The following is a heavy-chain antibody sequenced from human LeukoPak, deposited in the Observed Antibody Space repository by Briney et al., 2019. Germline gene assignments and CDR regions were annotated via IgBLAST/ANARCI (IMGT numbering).Heavy chain of an antibody. V-gene: IGHV3-30-3*01. CDR3: ARDGDGDYVFDY. J-gene: IGHJ4*02. CDR2: ISYDGSNK. Sequence: GGSLRLSCAASGFTFSSYAMHWVRQAPGKGLEWVAVISYDGSNKYYADSVKGRFTISRDNSKNTLYLQMNSLRAEDTAVYYCARDGDGDYVFDYWGQGTLVPVSS. D-gene: IGHD4-17*01. CDR1: GFTFSSYA.